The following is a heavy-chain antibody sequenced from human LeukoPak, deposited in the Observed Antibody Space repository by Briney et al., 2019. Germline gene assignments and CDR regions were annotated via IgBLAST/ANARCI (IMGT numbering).Heavy chain of an antibody. J-gene: IGHJ6*03. CDR3: ARGPFLDVRYYDFWRGHYYYMDV. CDR2: INHSGST. D-gene: IGHD3-3*01. CDR1: GGSFSSYY. V-gene: IGHV4-34*01. Sequence: KTSETLSLTCAVYGGSFSSYYWSWIRQPPGKGLEWIGEINHSGSTKYNPSLKSRVTISVDTSKNQFSLKLSSVTAADTAVYYCARGPFLDVRYYDFWRGHYYYMDVWGKGTTVTVSS.